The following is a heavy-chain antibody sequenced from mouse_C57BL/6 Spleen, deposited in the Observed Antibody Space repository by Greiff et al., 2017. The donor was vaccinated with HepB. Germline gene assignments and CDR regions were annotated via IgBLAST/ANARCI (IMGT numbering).Heavy chain of an antibody. CDR2: IDPSDSYT. CDR1: GYTFTSYW. D-gene: IGHD1-1*01. J-gene: IGHJ2*01. CDR3: ARLGYGSSYYFDY. V-gene: IGHV1-69*01. Sequence: QVQLQQPGAELVMPGASVKLSCKASGYTFTSYWMHWVKQRPGQGLEWIGEIDPSDSYTNYNQKFKGKSTLTVDKSSSTAYMQLSSLTSEDSAVYYCARLGYGSSYYFDYWGQGTTLTVAS.